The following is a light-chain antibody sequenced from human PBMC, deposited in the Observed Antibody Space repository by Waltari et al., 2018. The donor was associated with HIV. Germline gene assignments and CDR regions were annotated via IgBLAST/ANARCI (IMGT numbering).Light chain of an antibody. V-gene: IGKV1D-12*01. CDR2: GAS. J-gene: IGKJ5*01. CDR3: QQTNSFPIT. Sequence: DIQMTQFPSSVSASVGDRVTMTCRATQGIANWVAWYQQKPGKAPKLLIHGASILQEGVPSRVSGSGSGTIFTLTIKTLQPEDFATYFCQQTNSFPITFGQGTRLDSK. CDR1: QGIANW.